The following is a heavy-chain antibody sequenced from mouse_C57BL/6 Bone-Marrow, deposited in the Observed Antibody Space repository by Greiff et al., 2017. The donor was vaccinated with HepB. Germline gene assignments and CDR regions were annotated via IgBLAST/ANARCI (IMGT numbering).Heavy chain of an antibody. CDR3: AWTYYGYDGAWFAY. D-gene: IGHD2-9*01. CDR2: INPNNGGT. CDR1: GYTFTDYN. V-gene: IGHV1-22*01. Sequence: VQLQQSGPELVKPGASVKMSCKASGYTFTDYNMHWVKQSHGKSLEWIGYINPNNGGTSYNQKFKGKATLTVNKSSSTAYMELRSLTSEDSAVYYCAWTYYGYDGAWFAYWGQGTLVTVSA. J-gene: IGHJ3*01.